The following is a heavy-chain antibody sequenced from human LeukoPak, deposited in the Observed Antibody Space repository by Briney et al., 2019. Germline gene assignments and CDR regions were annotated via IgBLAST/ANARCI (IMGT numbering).Heavy chain of an antibody. CDR1: GFTFSSYA. V-gene: IGHV3-23*01. D-gene: IGHD6-6*01. J-gene: IGHJ6*03. Sequence: GGSLRLSCVASGFTFSSYAMTWVRQAPGKGLEWVSAISGSGGSTYYADSVKGRFTISRDNSKNTLYLQMHSLRAEDTAVHYCAKFSFEYSSSSSSSTMYYYYYYMDVWGKGTTVTVSS. CDR3: AKFSFEYSSSSSSSTMYYYYYYMDV. CDR2: ISGSGGST.